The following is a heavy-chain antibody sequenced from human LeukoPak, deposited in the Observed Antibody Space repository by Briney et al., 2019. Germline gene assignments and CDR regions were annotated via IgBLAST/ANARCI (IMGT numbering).Heavy chain of an antibody. CDR2: INPNSGGS. Sequence: GASVKVSCKASGYSFTGYFAHWVRQAPGQGLEWMGWINPNSGGSSYAQKFQGRVTMTRDTSISTAFIELSRLRSDDTAVYYCVREGEGPLSKDFDYWGQGTLVTVSS. D-gene: IGHD2/OR15-2a*01. J-gene: IGHJ4*02. CDR1: GYSFTGYF. V-gene: IGHV1-2*02. CDR3: VREGEGPLSKDFDY.